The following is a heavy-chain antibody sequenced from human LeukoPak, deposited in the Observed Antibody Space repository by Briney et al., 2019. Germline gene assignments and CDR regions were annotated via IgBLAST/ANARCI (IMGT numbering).Heavy chain of an antibody. CDR2: IYPNSGGT. J-gene: IGHJ4*02. CDR1: GYTLTAYY. Sequence: GASVKASSTPSGYTLTAYYMPWVRQALGQGLEGLGGIYPNSGGTNYAQKFQGRVTMTRDTSITTAYMELSRLSSDDTAVYYCARVNERGSGRYYHFDYWGQGTLVTVSS. CDR3: ARVNERGSGRYYHFDY. D-gene: IGHD3-10*01. V-gene: IGHV1-2*02.